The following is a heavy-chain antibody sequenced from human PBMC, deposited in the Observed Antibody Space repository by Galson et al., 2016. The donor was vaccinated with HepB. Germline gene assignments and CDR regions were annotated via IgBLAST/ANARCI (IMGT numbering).Heavy chain of an antibody. Sequence: SLRLSCAASGFTFGDYALSWFRQAPGKGLEWVGFTRNKAYGGTTEYAASVKGRFTISRDDSKSIAYLQMNSLKTEDTAVYYCARQQLAWHLYGMDVWGQGTPVAVSS. CDR3: ARQQLAWHLYGMDV. D-gene: IGHD6-13*01. V-gene: IGHV3-49*03. CDR1: GFTFGDYA. CDR2: TRNKAYGGTT. J-gene: IGHJ6*02.